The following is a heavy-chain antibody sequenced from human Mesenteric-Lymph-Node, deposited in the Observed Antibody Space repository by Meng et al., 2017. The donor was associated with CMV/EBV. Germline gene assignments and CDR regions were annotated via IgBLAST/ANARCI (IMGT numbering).Heavy chain of an antibody. CDR3: ARGVITGTTRIDY. D-gene: IGHD1-7*01. J-gene: IGHJ4*02. CDR1: GGSFSGYY. Sequence: SETLSLTCAVYGGSFSGYYWSWIRQPPGKGLEWIGEINHSGSTNYNPSLNSRVTISVDTSKNQFSLKLNSVTAADTAVYYCARGVITGTTRIDYWGQGTLVTVSS. CDR2: INHSGST. V-gene: IGHV4-34*01.